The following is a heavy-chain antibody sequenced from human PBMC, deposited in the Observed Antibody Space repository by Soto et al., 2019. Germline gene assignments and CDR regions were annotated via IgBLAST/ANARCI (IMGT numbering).Heavy chain of an antibody. Sequence: XVKVSCRASGYTFTSYAMHWVRHAPGQRLEWMGWINAGNGNTKYSQKFQGRVTITRDTSASTAYMELSSLRSEDTAVYYCAMPGLQQLVDTYGMDVWGQGTTVTVSS. CDR1: GYTFTSYA. J-gene: IGHJ6*02. D-gene: IGHD6-13*01. V-gene: IGHV1-3*01. CDR2: INAGNGNT. CDR3: AMPGLQQLVDTYGMDV.